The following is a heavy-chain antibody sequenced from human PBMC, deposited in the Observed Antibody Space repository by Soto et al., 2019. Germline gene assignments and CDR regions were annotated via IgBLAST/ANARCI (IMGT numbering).Heavy chain of an antibody. D-gene: IGHD3-16*01. Sequence: QVQLVQSGAEVKKPGASVKLSCKASGFTFTSYYIHWVRQSPGQGLEWMGIINPTGGSTSYSQKFQVRVTMTRDTPTNTVFMEMSSLRSEDTPAYYCAEGLWGSRDRDAFAIWVQGTMVTVSS. V-gene: IGHV1-46*01. J-gene: IGHJ3*02. CDR2: INPTGGST. CDR1: GFTFTSYY. CDR3: AEGLWGSRDRDAFAI.